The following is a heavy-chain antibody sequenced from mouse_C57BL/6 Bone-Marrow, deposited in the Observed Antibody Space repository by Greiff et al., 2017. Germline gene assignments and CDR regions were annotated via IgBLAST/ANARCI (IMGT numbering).Heavy chain of an antibody. CDR1: GYTFTSYW. Sequence: QVQLQQPGAELVKPGASVKLSCKASGYTFTSYWITWVKQRPGQGLEWIGDIYPGSGSTNYNEKFKSKATLTVATSSSTAYMQLSSLTSEDSAVYYCASTGTWFAYWGQGTLVTVSA. J-gene: IGHJ3*01. CDR2: IYPGSGST. V-gene: IGHV1-55*01. D-gene: IGHD4-1*02. CDR3: ASTGTWFAY.